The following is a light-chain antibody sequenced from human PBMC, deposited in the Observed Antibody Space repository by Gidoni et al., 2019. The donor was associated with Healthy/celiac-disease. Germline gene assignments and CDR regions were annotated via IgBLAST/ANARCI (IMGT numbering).Light chain of an antibody. CDR1: QSISSY. CDR2: AAS. Sequence: DIQMTQSPSSLSASVGDRVTITCRASQSISSYFNWYQQKPGKAPKVLIYAASSLQSGVPSRFSGSGSGTDFTLTISSLQPEDFATYYCQQSYSTPQTFGQGTKLEIK. V-gene: IGKV1-39*01. CDR3: QQSYSTPQT. J-gene: IGKJ2*01.